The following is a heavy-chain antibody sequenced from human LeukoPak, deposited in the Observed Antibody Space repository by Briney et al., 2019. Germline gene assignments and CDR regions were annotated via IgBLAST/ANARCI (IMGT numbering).Heavy chain of an antibody. J-gene: IGHJ4*02. V-gene: IGHV4-59*01. D-gene: IGHD2-15*01. CDR2: IYYSGST. Sequence: SETLSLTCTVSGGSISTYYWSWIRQPPGKGLEWIGYIYYSGSTKYNPSLKSRVTISVDTPKNQFSLKLSSVTAADTAVYYCARVHRYCSGGSCYLFDYWGQGTLVTVSS. CDR3: ARVHRYCSGGSCYLFDY. CDR1: GGSISTYY.